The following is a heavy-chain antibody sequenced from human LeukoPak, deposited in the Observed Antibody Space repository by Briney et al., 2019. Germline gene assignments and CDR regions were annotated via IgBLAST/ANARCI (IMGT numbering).Heavy chain of an antibody. V-gene: IGHV4-59*01. CDR2: IYYSGST. D-gene: IGHD3-22*01. Sequence: KPSETLSLTCTVSGGSISSYYWSWIRQPPGKGLEWIGNIYYSGSTNYNPSLKSRVTISVDTSKNQFSLKLSSVTAADTAVYYCTRGSIAYYYMDVWGKGTTVTMSS. CDR3: TRGSIAYYYMDV. J-gene: IGHJ6*03. CDR1: GGSISSYY.